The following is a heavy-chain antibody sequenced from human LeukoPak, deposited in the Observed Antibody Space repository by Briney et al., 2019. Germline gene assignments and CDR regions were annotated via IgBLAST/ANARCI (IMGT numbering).Heavy chain of an antibody. V-gene: IGHV4-31*03. CDR2: IYYSGST. Sequence: SQTLSLTCTVSGGSISSGGYYWSWIRQPPGKGLEWIGYIYYSGSTYYNPSLKSRVTISVDTSKNQFSLKLSSVTAADTAVYYCARAPRIAAAGTAFDYWGQGTLVTVSS. CDR3: ARAPRIAAAGTAFDY. J-gene: IGHJ4*02. CDR1: GGSISSGGYY. D-gene: IGHD6-13*01.